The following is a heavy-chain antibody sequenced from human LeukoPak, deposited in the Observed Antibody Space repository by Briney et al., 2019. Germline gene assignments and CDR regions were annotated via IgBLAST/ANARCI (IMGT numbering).Heavy chain of an antibody. D-gene: IGHD3-9*01. J-gene: IGHJ4*02. CDR2: ISSSSSYI. V-gene: IGHV3-11*06. CDR3: ARGGSDILTGYYTLLY. Sequence: GGSLRLSCAASGFTVSTNYMSWVRQAPGKGLEWLSYISSSSSYINYADSVKGRFTISRDNAKNSLYLQMNSLRAEDTAVYYCARGGSDILTGYYTLLYWGQGTLVTVSS. CDR1: GFTVSTNY.